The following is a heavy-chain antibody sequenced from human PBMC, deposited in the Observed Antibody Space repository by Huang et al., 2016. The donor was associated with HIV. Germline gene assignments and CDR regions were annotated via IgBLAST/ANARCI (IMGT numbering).Heavy chain of an antibody. CDR3: ARALGMNGGFFAY. D-gene: IGHD2-8*01. J-gene: IGHJ4*02. CDR2: FIPVSGTL. CDR1: GGALGSYT. Sequence: QVQLVQSGAEVKKPGSSVKVSCKASGGALGSYTLSWVRQAPGQGLEWVGGFIPVSGTLKYAQKVQGRVTITADDSTNTEYMILSNLRSEDTAVYYCARALGMNGGFFAYWGQGTLVTVSS. V-gene: IGHV1-69*13.